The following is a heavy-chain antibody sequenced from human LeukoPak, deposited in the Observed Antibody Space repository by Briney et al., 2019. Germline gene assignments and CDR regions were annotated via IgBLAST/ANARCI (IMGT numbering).Heavy chain of an antibody. Sequence: ASVKVSCKVSGYTFTTFGINWVRQAPGQGLEWMGWISVYNGDTNYAQKLQGRVTMTTDTSTSTAYMELRSLRSDDTAVYYCARDAPTYIVVVPAALDYWGQGTLVTVSS. D-gene: IGHD2-2*01. CDR2: ISVYNGDT. V-gene: IGHV1-18*01. CDR3: ARDAPTYIVVVPAALDY. J-gene: IGHJ4*02. CDR1: GYTFTTFG.